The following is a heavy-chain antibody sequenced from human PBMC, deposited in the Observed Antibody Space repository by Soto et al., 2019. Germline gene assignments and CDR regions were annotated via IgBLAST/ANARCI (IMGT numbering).Heavy chain of an antibody. CDR2: INGDGSST. D-gene: IGHD2-15*01. Sequence: EVQLVESGGGLVQPGVSLRLSCAASGFTFSTYWMHWVRQVPGKGLVWVSHINGDGSSTSYADSVRGRFSISRDNAKNTVDLQMNSLRADDTAVYYCARGTGGFDPWGQGTLVTVSS. CDR3: ARGTGGFDP. J-gene: IGHJ5*02. CDR1: GFTFSTYW. V-gene: IGHV3-74*01.